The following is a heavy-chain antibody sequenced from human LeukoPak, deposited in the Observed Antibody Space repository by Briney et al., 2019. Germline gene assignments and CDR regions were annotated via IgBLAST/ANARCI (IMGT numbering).Heavy chain of an antibody. V-gene: IGHV4-61*02. Sequence: PSQTPSLTCTVSGGSISSGSYYWSWIRQPAGKGLEWIGRIYTSGSTNCNPSLKSRVTISVDTSKNQFSLKLSSVTAADTAVYYCATGYSSSWYPYGMDVWGQGTTVTVSS. CDR3: ATGYSSSWYPYGMDV. J-gene: IGHJ6*02. CDR1: GGSISSGSYY. CDR2: IYTSGST. D-gene: IGHD6-13*01.